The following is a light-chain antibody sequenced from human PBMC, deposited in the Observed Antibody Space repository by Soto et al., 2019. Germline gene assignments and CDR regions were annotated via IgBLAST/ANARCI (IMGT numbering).Light chain of an antibody. CDR2: EVN. V-gene: IGLV2-8*01. CDR3: TSYAGGNNV. Sequence: QSALTQPPSASGSPGQSVTISCTGTSSDVGGYNYVSWYQQHPGKVPKLMIYEVNKRPSGVPDRFSGYKSGNTASLTVPGLQAEDEADYYCTSYAGGNNVFGTGTKLTVL. CDR1: SSDVGGYNY. J-gene: IGLJ1*01.